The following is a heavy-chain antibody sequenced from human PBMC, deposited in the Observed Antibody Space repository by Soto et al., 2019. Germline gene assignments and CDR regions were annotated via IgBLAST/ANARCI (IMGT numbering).Heavy chain of an antibody. D-gene: IGHD3-16*01. Sequence: PGGFLRLSCAASGFTFRSYGMHWVSQAPGKGLEGGAVISYDGSNKYYADSVKGRFNISRDNSKITLYLQMNSLRAEDTAVYYCSTYVRPIRGKQVAFDIWGQGTMVPVSS. V-gene: IGHV3-30*03. CDR3: STYVRPIRGKQVAFDI. CDR1: GFTFRSYG. J-gene: IGHJ3*02. CDR2: ISYDGSNK.